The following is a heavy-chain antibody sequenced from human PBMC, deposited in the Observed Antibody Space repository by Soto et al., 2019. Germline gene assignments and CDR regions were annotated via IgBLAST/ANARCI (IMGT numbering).Heavy chain of an antibody. J-gene: IGHJ6*02. CDR1: GFTFSSNA. D-gene: IGHD3-9*01. Sequence: EVQLLESGGALVKPGGSLNLSCAASGFTFSSNARSWVRRAPGKGLEWVSAISGSGGSTYYADSVKGRFTISRDNSKNTLYLQMNSLRAEDTAVYYCAKGIGRGTGGLLTLGGMDVWGQGTTVTVSS. CDR3: AKGIGRGTGGLLTLGGMDV. CDR2: ISGSGGST. V-gene: IGHV3-23*01.